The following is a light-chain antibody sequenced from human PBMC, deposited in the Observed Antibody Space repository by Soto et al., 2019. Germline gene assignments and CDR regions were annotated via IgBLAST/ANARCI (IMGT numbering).Light chain of an antibody. CDR1: SGSIASNY. CDR2: EDN. V-gene: IGLV6-57*04. CDR3: QSYDSTYVV. J-gene: IGLJ2*01. Sequence: NFMLTQPHSVSESPGKTVTISCTRSSGSIASNYVQWYQQRPGSAPTTVIYEDNQRPSGVPDRFSGSIDSSSNSASLTISGLKTEDEADYYCQSYDSTYVVFGGWTKVTVL.